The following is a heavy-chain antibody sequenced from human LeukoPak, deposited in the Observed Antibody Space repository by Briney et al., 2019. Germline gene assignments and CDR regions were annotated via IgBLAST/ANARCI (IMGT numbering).Heavy chain of an antibody. J-gene: IGHJ4*02. CDR3: ARAQPVPVVVPAALPFDY. D-gene: IGHD2-2*01. CDR2: IYYSGST. Sequence: SETLSPTCTVSGRSISSVGYYWRWIREHPGKGLEWIAYIYYSGSTYYNPSLKSRVTISVDTSKNQFSLKLSSVTAADTAVYYCARAQPVPVVVPAALPFDYWGQGTLVTVSS. CDR1: GRSISSVGYY. V-gene: IGHV4-31*03.